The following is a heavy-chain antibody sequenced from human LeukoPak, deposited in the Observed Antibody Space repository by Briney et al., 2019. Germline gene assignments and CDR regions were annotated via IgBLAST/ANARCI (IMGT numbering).Heavy chain of an antibody. Sequence: PGGSLRLSCAASGFTFNRYWIHWVRQAPGKGLVWVSRIIPDGNSATYADSVKGRFTISRDNAKNTLYLQMNSLRAEDSAVYYCVSLDGVYYYHMDVWGQGTTVIVSS. CDR2: IIPDGNSA. CDR1: GFTFNRYW. CDR3: VSLDGVYYYHMDV. D-gene: IGHD3/OR15-3a*01. J-gene: IGHJ6*02. V-gene: IGHV3-74*03.